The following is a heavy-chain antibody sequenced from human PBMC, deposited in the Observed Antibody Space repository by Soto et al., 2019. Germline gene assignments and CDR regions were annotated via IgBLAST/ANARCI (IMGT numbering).Heavy chain of an antibody. D-gene: IGHD3-16*01. Sequence: EVQLVESGGGLEQPGRSLRLSCAASGFTFGDYAMHWVRQAPGKGLEWVSGINWNSDSVGYSDSVKGRFTISRDNARNSQYLKMNSLGPEDTALYYCKKGFYGGGSDVFDIGGQGTMVTVS. CDR2: INWNSDSV. J-gene: IGHJ3*02. CDR3: KKGFYGGGSDVFDI. CDR1: GFTFGDYA. V-gene: IGHV3-9*01.